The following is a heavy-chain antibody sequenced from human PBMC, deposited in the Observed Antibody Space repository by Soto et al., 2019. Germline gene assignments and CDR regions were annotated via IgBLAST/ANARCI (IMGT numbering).Heavy chain of an antibody. D-gene: IGHD1-26*01. J-gene: IGHJ3*02. V-gene: IGHV4-59*01. CDR2: IYNSGST. CDR3: ERGIEGAESGRDFDI. CDR1: GGYISNDY. Sequence: PSETLSLTCTVSGGYISNDYWSWIRQPPGRELEWIGYIYNSGSTNYNPSLKSRVTISVDTSKNQFSLRLSSVTSADTAVYYCERGIEGAESGRDFDIWGQGTMVTVSS.